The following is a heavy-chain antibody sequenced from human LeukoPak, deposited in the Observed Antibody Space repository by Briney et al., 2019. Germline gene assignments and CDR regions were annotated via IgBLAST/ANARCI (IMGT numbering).Heavy chain of an antibody. CDR3: AKGDVFYYYGMDV. CDR2: ISGGST. Sequence: GGSLRLSCAASGFTFSSYAMSWVRQAPGKGLEWVSAISGGSTYYADSVKGRFTISRDNSKNTLYLQMNSLRAEDTAVYYCAKGDVFYYYGMDVWGQGTTVTVSS. J-gene: IGHJ6*02. D-gene: IGHD3-16*01. CDR1: GFTFSSYA. V-gene: IGHV3-23*01.